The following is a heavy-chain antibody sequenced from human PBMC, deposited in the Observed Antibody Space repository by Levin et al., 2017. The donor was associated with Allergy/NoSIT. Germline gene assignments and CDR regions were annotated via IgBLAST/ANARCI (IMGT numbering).Heavy chain of an antibody. Sequence: PSETLSLTCAVYGGSFSGYYWSWIRQPPGKGLEWIGEINHSGSTNYNPSLKSRVTISVDTSKNQFSLKLSSVTAADTAVYYCARGRGYSGYDLAYWGQGTLVTVSS. J-gene: IGHJ4*02. CDR1: GGSFSGYY. CDR3: ARGRGYSGYDLAY. V-gene: IGHV4-34*01. CDR2: INHSGST. D-gene: IGHD5-12*01.